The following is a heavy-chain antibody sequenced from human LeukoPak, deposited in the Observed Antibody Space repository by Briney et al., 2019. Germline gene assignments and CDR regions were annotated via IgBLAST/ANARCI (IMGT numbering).Heavy chain of an antibody. Sequence: PGGSLRLSCAASGFTFDDYVMHWVRQAPGKGLEWVSGISWNSGSIRYADSVKGRFTISRDNAKNSLYLQMNSLRAEDTALYYCAKDIFTMVRGVVDYWGQGTLVTVPS. D-gene: IGHD3-10*01. V-gene: IGHV3-9*01. J-gene: IGHJ4*02. CDR1: GFTFDDYV. CDR2: ISWNSGSI. CDR3: AKDIFTMVRGVVDY.